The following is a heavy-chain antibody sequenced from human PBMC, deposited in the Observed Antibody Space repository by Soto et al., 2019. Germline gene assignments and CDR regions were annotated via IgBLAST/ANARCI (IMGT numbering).Heavy chain of an antibody. Sequence: QVQLVQSGAEVKKPGSSVKVSCKASGGTFSSYSINWVRQAPGQGLEWMGEIIPIFGTTNYAKKFQGRVTITAHESTSTAYMEPSSLSSEDTAEYYCARDGGRQSGEIDYWGQGTLVTVSS. CDR3: ARDGGRQSGEIDY. CDR2: IIPIFGTT. CDR1: GGTFSSYS. D-gene: IGHD1-26*01. V-gene: IGHV1-69*01. J-gene: IGHJ4*02.